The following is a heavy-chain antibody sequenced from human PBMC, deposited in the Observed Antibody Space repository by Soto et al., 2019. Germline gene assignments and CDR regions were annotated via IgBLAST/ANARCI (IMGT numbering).Heavy chain of an antibody. V-gene: IGHV3-74*01. CDR2: INSDGNST. CDR1: GFTFSKNW. Sequence: EVQLVESGGGLVQPGGSLRLSCVTSGFTFSKNWMHWVRQAPGKGLVWVSCINSDGNSTSYADSVKGRFTISRDNAKNTLYLQMNSLRAEDTALYYCAKLGVTTPFDYWGQGTLVTVSS. D-gene: IGHD3-22*01. CDR3: AKLGVTTPFDY. J-gene: IGHJ4*02.